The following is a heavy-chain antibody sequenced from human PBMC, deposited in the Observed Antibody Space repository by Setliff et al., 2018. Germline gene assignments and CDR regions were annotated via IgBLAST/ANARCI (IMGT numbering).Heavy chain of an antibody. CDR3: ARRNTAMVYGFDI. J-gene: IGHJ3*02. V-gene: IGHV5-51*01. D-gene: IGHD5-18*01. CDR2: IHPGDSDT. Sequence: PGESLKISCKASEYSFTTYWIGWVRQMPGKGLEWMGIIHPGDSDTRYSPSFQGQVTISADKSINTAYLQWSSLKASDTAMYYCARRNTAMVYGFDIWGQGTMVTVSS. CDR1: EYSFTTYW.